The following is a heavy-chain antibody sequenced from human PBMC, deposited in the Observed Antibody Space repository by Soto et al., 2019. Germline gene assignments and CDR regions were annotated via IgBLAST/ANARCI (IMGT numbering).Heavy chain of an antibody. J-gene: IGHJ6*03. CDR1: GFTVSSNY. CDR2: IYSGGST. Sequence: PGGSLRLSCAASGFTVSSNYMSWVRQAPGKGLEWVSVIYSGGSTYYADSVKGRFTISRHNSKNTLYLQMNSLRAEDTAVYYCARVERTEGWPGDYYYYYMDVWGKATTVTVSS. V-gene: IGHV3-53*04. D-gene: IGHD2-15*01. CDR3: ARVERTEGWPGDYYYYYMDV.